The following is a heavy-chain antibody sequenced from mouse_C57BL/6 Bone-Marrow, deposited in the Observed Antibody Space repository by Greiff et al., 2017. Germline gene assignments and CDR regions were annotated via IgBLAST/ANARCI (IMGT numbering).Heavy chain of an antibody. CDR2: INPYNGGT. J-gene: IGHJ3*01. CDR3: ARCGDGYYGFAY. Sequence: EVQLQQSGPVLVKPGASVKMSCKASGYTFTDYYMNWVKQSHGKSLEWIGVINPYNGGTSYNQKFKGKATLTVDKSSSTAYMELNSLTSEDSAVYYCARCGDGYYGFAYWGQGTLVTVSA. CDR1: GYTFTDYY. V-gene: IGHV1-19*01. D-gene: IGHD2-3*01.